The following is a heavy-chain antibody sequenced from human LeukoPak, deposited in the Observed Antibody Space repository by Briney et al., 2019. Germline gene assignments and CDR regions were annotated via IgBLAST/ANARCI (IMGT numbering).Heavy chain of an antibody. Sequence: GGSLRLSCAASGFXFSTYSINWVRQAPGKGLEWVSSISSSSKYIYYADSVKGRFTISRDNAKNSLYLQMNSLRAEDTAVYYCAREDRELFDYWGQGTLVTVSS. CDR2: ISSSSKYI. CDR1: GFXFSTYS. D-gene: IGHD1-26*01. J-gene: IGHJ4*02. V-gene: IGHV3-21*01. CDR3: AREDRELFDY.